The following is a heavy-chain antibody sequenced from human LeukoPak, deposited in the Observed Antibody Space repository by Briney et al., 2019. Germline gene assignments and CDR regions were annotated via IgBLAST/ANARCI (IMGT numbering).Heavy chain of an antibody. CDR2: ISSSSSII. V-gene: IGHV3-48*04. CDR3: ARFPSLHFDY. Sequence: GGSLRLSCATSGFTFSSYNMNWVRQAPGKGLEWVSYISSSSSIIYYADSVKGRFTISRDNAKNSLYLQMNSLRAEDTAVYYCARFPSLHFDYWGQGTLVTVSS. J-gene: IGHJ4*02. CDR1: GFTFSSYN.